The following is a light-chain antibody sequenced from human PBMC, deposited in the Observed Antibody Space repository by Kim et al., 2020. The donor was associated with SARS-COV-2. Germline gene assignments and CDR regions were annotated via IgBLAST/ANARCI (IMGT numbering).Light chain of an antibody. J-gene: IGKJ2*01. CDR1: QSVFYSSSNKNY. CDR3: QQYYSVPFT. CDR2: WAS. Sequence: DIVMTQSPDSLAVSLGERATINCKSSQSVFYSSSNKNYLAWYQQRPRQPPKLLIYWASTRESGVPDRFSGSESGTDFTLTISSLQAEDVAVYYCQQYYSVPFTFGQGTKLEI. V-gene: IGKV4-1*01.